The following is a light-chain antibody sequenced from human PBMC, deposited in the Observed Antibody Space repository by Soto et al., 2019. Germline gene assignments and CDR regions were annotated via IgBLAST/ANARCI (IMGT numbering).Light chain of an antibody. CDR2: EES. CDR3: QQVKTYPRT. V-gene: IGKV1-9*01. J-gene: IGKJ4*01. CDR1: QAVPNN. Sequence: DIQMTQSPSTLSASVGDRVTITFRPSQAVPNNMAWYQQKPGKPPKLLIYEESTLYSGVPSRFSGRKSGTQFTLTIDSLQPEDFATYYCQQVKTYPRTFGGGTKVDIK.